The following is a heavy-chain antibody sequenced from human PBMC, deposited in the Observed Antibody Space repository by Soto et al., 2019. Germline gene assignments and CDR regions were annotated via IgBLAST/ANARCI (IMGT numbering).Heavy chain of an antibody. D-gene: IGHD3-3*01. CDR3: ARDLIEKVPRGYDFWSGTQGEYYYYGMDV. J-gene: IGHJ6*02. Sequence: ASVKVSCKASGGTFSSYAISWVRQAPGQGLEWMGGIIPIFGTANYAQKFQGRVTITADESTSTAYMELSSLRSEDTAVYYCARDLIEKVPRGYDFWSGTQGEYYYYGMDVWGQGTTVTVSS. CDR2: IIPIFGTA. V-gene: IGHV1-69*13. CDR1: GGTFSSYA.